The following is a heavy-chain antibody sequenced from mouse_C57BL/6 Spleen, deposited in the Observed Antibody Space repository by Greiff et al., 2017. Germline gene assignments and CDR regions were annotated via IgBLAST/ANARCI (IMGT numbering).Heavy chain of an antibody. CDR3: TRSFSMVTAGGYAMDY. V-gene: IGHV1-15*01. Sequence: VQLVESGAELVRPGASVTLSCKASGYTFTDYEMHWVKQTPVHGLEWIGAIDPETGGTAYNQKFKGKAILTADKSSSTAYMELRSLTSEDAAVYYCTRSFSMVTAGGYAMDYWGQGTSVTVSS. D-gene: IGHD2-2*01. CDR1: GYTFTDYE. CDR2: IDPETGGT. J-gene: IGHJ4*01.